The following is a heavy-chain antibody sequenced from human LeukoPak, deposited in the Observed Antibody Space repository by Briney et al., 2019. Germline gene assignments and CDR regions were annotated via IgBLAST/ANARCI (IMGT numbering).Heavy chain of an antibody. CDR3: ASMEESSGYFDY. CDR1: GGSISSYY. Sequence: SXTLSLTCTVSGGSISSYYWSWIRQPPGKGLEWIGYIYYSGSTNYNPSLKRGVTISVDTSKNQFSLKLSSVTAADTAVYYCASMEESSGYFDYWGQGTLVTVSS. CDR2: IYYSGST. V-gene: IGHV4-59*01. D-gene: IGHD3-16*01. J-gene: IGHJ4*02.